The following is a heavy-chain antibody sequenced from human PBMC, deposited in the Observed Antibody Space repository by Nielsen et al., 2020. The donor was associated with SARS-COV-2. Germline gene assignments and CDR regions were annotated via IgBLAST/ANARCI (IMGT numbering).Heavy chain of an antibody. Sequence: GESLKISCGASGFTISSSFMSWVRQAAGKGLDWFSVIYTDGSTSHADSVKGRFTISRDNSKNTLYLQMNSLRAEDTAVYYCARDNWGRMDVWGQGTTVTVSS. CDR3: ARDNWGRMDV. V-gene: IGHV3-66*01. CDR2: IYTDGST. J-gene: IGHJ6*02. CDR1: GFTISSSF. D-gene: IGHD7-27*01.